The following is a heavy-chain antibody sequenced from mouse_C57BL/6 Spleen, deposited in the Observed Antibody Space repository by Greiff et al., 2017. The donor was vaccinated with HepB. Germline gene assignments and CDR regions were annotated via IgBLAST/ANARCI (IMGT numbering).Heavy chain of an antibody. CDR2: IWSGGST. CDR3: ARNPRYGSSYWYFDV. Sequence: VQLQQSGPGLVQPSQSLSITCTVSGFSLTSYGVHWVRQSPGKGLEWLGVIWSGGSTDYNAAFISRLSISKDNSKSQVFFKMNSLQADDTAIYYCARNPRYGSSYWYFDVWGTGTTVTVSS. V-gene: IGHV2-2*01. D-gene: IGHD1-1*01. J-gene: IGHJ1*03. CDR1: GFSLTSYG.